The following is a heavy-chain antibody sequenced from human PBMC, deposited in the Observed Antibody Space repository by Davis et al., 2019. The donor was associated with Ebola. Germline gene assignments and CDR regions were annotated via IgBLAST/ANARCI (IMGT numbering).Heavy chain of an antibody. CDR3: ARVITMIVPGWFDP. CDR1: GYTFTSYG. D-gene: IGHD3-22*01. CDR2: ISAYNGNT. J-gene: IGHJ5*02. V-gene: IGHV1-18*01. Sequence: ASVKVSCKASGYTFTSYGISWVRQAPGHGLEWMGWISAYNGNTNYAQKLQGRVTMTTDTSTSTAYMELRSLRSDDTAVFYCARVITMIVPGWFDPWGQGTLVTVSS.